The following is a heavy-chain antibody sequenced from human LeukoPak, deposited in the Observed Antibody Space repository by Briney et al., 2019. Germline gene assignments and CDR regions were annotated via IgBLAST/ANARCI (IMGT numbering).Heavy chain of an antibody. J-gene: IGHJ4*02. D-gene: IGHD6-13*01. V-gene: IGHV3-23*01. CDR3: AKGGYTSSSSCDY. CDR1: GLTLKSIA. CDR2: ISGGSSIT. Sequence: PGGSLDPSCEPLGLTLKSIAVTWFPQAPGKGLEWASAISGGSSITYYADSVKGRFTISRDNSKNTLYLQMNSLRAEDTAVYYCAKGGYTSSSSCDYWGQGTLVTVSS.